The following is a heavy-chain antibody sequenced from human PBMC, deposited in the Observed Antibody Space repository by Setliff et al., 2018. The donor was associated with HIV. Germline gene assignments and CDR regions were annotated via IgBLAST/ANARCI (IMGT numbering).Heavy chain of an antibody. Sequence: SETLSLTCTVSGGSISSYYWSWIRQPPGKGLEWIGEINHSGNTNYNPSLERRVTISADTSQNQFSLNLTSVTAADTAVYYCAGSSSYSFDFWGQGTLVTVSS. CDR3: AGSSSYSFDF. V-gene: IGHV4-34*01. CDR1: GGSISSYY. J-gene: IGHJ4*02. D-gene: IGHD6-13*01. CDR2: INHSGNT.